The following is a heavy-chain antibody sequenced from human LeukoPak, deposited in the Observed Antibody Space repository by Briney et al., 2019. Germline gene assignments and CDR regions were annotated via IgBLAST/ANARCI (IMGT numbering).Heavy chain of an antibody. CDR1: GGSISSNSYS. J-gene: IGHJ5*02. D-gene: IGHD2-15*01. V-gene: IGHV4-39*07. Sequence: SETLSLTCAVSGGSISSNSYSWGWFRQPQGKGLEWIGRIYYSGSTYYNPSLKSRVTISVDTSKNQVSLKLSSVTAADTAVYYCARVAEYCSGGSCYPAWGQGTLVTVSS. CDR3: ARVAEYCSGGSCYPA. CDR2: IYYSGST.